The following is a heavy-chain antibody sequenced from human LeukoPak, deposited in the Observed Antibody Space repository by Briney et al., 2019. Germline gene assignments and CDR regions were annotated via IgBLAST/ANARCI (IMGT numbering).Heavy chain of an antibody. CDR3: ARGQSITIFGVVLPQNYYYYGMDV. D-gene: IGHD3-3*01. Sequence: ASVKVSCKASGYTFTSYGISWVRQAPGQGLEWMGWISAYNGNTNYAQKLQGRVTITADESTSTAYMELSSLRSEDTAVYYCARGQSITIFGVVLPQNYYYYGMDVWGQGTTVTVSS. CDR2: ISAYNGNT. V-gene: IGHV1-18*01. J-gene: IGHJ6*02. CDR1: GYTFTSYG.